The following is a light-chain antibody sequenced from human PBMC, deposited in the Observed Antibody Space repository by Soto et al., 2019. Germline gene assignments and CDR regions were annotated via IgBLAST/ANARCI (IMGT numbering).Light chain of an antibody. V-gene: IGKV4-1*01. J-gene: IGKJ4*01. CDR1: QSVLYSSNSKNY. CDR2: LAS. CDR3: QKYYSSPVT. Sequence: DIVLTQTPDSLAVSLGERATINCRSSQSVLYSSNSKNYLTWYQQKPRRPPKLLLYLASTRESGVPDRFSGSGSGKVFTLTITSLQAEDVAAYYCQKYYSSPVTFGGGTKVEL.